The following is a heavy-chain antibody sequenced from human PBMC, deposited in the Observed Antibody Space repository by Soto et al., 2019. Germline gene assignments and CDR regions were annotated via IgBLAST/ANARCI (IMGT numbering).Heavy chain of an antibody. V-gene: IGHV4-39*01. D-gene: IGHD2-2*01. CDR3: ARVVVVVPAAGWFDP. CDR1: GDSMSSSDYY. Sequence: SETLSLTCAVSGDSMSSSDYYWGWIRQPPGKGLEWIGSIYYSGSTYYNPSLQSRVAISVDTSKNQFSLKLKSVTAADTAVYYCARVVVVVPAAGWFDPWGQGTLVTVSS. CDR2: IYYSGST. J-gene: IGHJ5*02.